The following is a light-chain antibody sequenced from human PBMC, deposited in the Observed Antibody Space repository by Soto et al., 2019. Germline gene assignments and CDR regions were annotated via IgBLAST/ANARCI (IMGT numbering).Light chain of an antibody. Sequence: QSALTQPRSVSGSPGQSVTISCTGTSSDVGTYNYVSWYQQHPGKAPKVMIYDVSERPSGVPDRFSGSKSGNTASLTISGLQAEDEADYYCCSYAGSPRYVFGTGTKLTDL. CDR1: SSDVGTYNY. V-gene: IGLV2-11*01. CDR2: DVS. J-gene: IGLJ1*01. CDR3: CSYAGSPRYV.